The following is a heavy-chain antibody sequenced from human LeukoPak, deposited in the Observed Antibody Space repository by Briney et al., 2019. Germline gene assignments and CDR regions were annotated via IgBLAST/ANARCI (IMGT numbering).Heavy chain of an antibody. D-gene: IGHD2-15*01. CDR1: GFTFSSYW. V-gene: IGHV3-74*01. CDR3: VSLGYCSSGSCYG. J-gene: IGHJ4*02. Sequence: TGGSLRLSCAASGFTFSSYWMHWVRQAPGKGLVWVSRINSDGSSTSYADSVKGRFTISRDNAKNTLYLQMNSLRAEDTAVYYCVSLGYCSSGSCYGWGQGTLVTVSS. CDR2: INSDGSST.